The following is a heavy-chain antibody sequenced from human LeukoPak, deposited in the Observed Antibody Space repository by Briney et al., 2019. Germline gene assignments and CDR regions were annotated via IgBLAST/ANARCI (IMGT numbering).Heavy chain of an antibody. CDR2: FDPEDGET. CDR3: ATDQRYCSSTSCYNFDY. V-gene: IGHV1-24*01. J-gene: IGHJ4*02. D-gene: IGHD2-2*02. Sequence: APVKVSCKVSGYTLTELSMHWVRQAPGKGLEWMGGFDPEDGETIYAQKFQGRVTMTEDTSTDTAYMELSSLRSEDTAVYYCATDQRYCSSTSCYNFDYWGQGTLVTVSS. CDR1: GYTLTELS.